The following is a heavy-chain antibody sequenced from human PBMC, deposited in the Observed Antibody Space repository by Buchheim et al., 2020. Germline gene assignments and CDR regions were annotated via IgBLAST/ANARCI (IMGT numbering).Heavy chain of an antibody. D-gene: IGHD3-22*01. V-gene: IGHV3-30*18. CDR2: ISYDGSNA. CDR1: GFTFSSYG. CDR3: AKTNYYESSGCIDY. Sequence: QVQLVESGGGVVQPGRSLRLSCAASGFTFSSYGMHWVRQAPGKGLEWVAVISYDGSNAYYADSVKGRFTISRDNSKNTLYLQMNSLRAEDTAVFYCAKTNYYESSGCIDYWGQGTL. J-gene: IGHJ4*02.